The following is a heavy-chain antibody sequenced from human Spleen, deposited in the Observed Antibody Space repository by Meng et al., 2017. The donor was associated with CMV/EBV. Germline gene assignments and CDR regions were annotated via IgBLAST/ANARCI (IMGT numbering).Heavy chain of an antibody. CDR2: VYYTGAA. J-gene: IGHJ5*02. CDR3: ARESRGQQLVRGFDP. CDR1: GGSIGSSSYY. D-gene: IGHD6-13*01. V-gene: IGHV4-39*07. Sequence: SGGSIGSSSYYWGWIRQPPGKGLEWIGTVYYTGAAYYNPSLESRVTISVDMSKSQFSLKLNSVTAADTAVYYCARESRGQQLVRGFDPWGQGTLVTVSS.